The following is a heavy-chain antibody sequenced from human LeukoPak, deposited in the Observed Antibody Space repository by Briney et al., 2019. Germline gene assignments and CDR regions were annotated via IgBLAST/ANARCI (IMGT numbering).Heavy chain of an antibody. V-gene: IGHV3-23*01. D-gene: IGHD1-26*01. CDR3: AKEPYSGSYRDLDY. J-gene: IGHJ4*02. CDR1: GFTFGSYA. Sequence: PGGSLRLSCAASGFTFGSYAMSWVRQAPGKGLEWVSAISGSGGSTYYADSVKGRFTISRDNSKNTLYLQMNSLRAEDTAVYYCAKEPYSGSYRDLDYWGQGTLVTVSS. CDR2: ISGSGGST.